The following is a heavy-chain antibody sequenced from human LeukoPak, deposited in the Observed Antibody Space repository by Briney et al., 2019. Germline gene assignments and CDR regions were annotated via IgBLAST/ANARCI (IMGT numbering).Heavy chain of an antibody. V-gene: IGHV2-70*11. D-gene: IGHD5-24*01. J-gene: IGHJ4*02. CDR1: GFSLSTSGMC. CDR3: ARISRDGYNLLDY. Sequence: ESGSALVKPTPTLTLTCTFSGFSLSTSGMCVSWIRQPPGKALEWLARIDWDDDKYYSTSLKTRLTISKDTSKNQVVLTMTNMDPVDTATYYCARISRDGYNLLDYWGQGTLVTVSS. CDR2: IDWDDDK.